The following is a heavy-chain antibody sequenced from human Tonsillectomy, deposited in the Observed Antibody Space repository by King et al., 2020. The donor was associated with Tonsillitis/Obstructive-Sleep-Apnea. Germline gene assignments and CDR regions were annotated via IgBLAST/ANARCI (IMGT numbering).Heavy chain of an antibody. J-gene: IGHJ6*03. CDR2: INHSGST. CDR1: GGSFSGSY. D-gene: IGHD2-15*01. V-gene: IGHV4-34*01. Sequence: VQLQQWGAGLLKPSETLSLTCAVYGGSFSGSYWSWIRQPPGKGLEWIGEINHSGSTNYNPSLKSRVTISVDTSKNQFSLKLSSVTAADTAVYYCARGDIVVVVAARDYYYYMDVWGKATTVTVS. CDR3: ARGDIVVVVAARDYYYYMDV.